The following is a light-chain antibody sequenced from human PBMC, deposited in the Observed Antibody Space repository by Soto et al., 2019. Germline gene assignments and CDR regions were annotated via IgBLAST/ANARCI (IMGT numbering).Light chain of an antibody. CDR1: SSDVGGYNY. CDR2: DVS. J-gene: IGLJ2*01. Sequence: QSVLTQPASVSGSPGQSITISCTGGSSDVGGYNYVSWYQQHPGKAPKLMISDVSNRPSGVSNRFSGSKSGNTASLTISGLQAEDEADYYCTSYTSSSTPYLLFGGGTKLTVL. V-gene: IGLV2-14*03. CDR3: TSYTSSSTPYLL.